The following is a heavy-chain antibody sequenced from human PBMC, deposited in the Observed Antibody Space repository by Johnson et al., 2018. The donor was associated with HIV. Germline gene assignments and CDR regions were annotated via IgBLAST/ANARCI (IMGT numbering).Heavy chain of an antibody. D-gene: IGHD3-9*01. CDR1: GFTFSSYA. Sequence: EVQLVESGGGLVQPGGSLRLSCAASGFTFSSYAMSWVRQAPGKGLEWVSAISGSGGSTYYADSVKGRFTISRDNSKNTLYLQMNSLRAEDTAVYYCAKDSELRYFDWLNDSFDIWGQGTMVTVSS. V-gene: IGHV3-23*04. CDR2: ISGSGGST. J-gene: IGHJ3*02. CDR3: AKDSELRYFDWLNDSFDI.